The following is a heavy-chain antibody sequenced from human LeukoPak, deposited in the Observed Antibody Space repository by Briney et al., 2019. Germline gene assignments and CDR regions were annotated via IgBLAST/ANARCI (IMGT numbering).Heavy chain of an antibody. CDR1: GDSVSSNSAA. V-gene: IGHV6-1*01. Sequence: SQTLSLTCAMSGDSVSSNSAAWNWIRQSLSRGLEWLGRTYYRSKWYNDYAVSVKSRITINPDTSRNQFSLQLNSVTPEDTAVYYCAREAILFDSWGQGTLVTVSS. CDR3: AREAILFDS. J-gene: IGHJ4*02. D-gene: IGHD3-3*01. CDR2: TYYRSKWYN.